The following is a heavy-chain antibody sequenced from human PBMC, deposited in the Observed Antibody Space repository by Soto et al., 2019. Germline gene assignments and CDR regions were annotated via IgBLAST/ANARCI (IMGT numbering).Heavy chain of an antibody. CDR3: ARRYGGNIDD. Sequence: PSETLCLTCAVSGGSISSGGYSWSWIRQPPGKGLEWIGYIYHSGSTYYNPSLKSRVTISVDTSKNQFSLKLSSVTAADTAVYYCARRYGGNIDDWGQGTLVTVSS. D-gene: IGHD1-26*01. CDR2: IYHSGST. J-gene: IGHJ4*02. CDR1: GGSISSGGYS. V-gene: IGHV4-30-2*01.